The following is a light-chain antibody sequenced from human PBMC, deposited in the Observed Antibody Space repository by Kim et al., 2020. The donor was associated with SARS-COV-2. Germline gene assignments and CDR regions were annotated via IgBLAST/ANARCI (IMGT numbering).Light chain of an antibody. CDR2: AAS. V-gene: IGKV1-17*03. J-gene: IGKJ2*01. CDR3: LQHKSYPYT. CDR1: QDIINF. Sequence: ASVGARSNITGRARQDIINFLAWFQQKPGKVPKRLIYAASSLQSGVPSRFSGSGSGTEYSLTISSLQPEDFATYYCLQHKSYPYTLGQGTKLEI.